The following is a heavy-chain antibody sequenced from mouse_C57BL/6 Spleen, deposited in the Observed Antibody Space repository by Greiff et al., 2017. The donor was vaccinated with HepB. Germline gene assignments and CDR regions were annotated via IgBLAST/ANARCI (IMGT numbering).Heavy chain of an antibody. CDR2: IYPGDGDT. J-gene: IGHJ1*03. CDR1: GYAFSSSW. D-gene: IGHD2-2*01. CDR3: ARCGYYWYFDV. Sequence: QVQLQQSGPELVKPGASVKISCKASGYAFSSSWMNWVKQRPGKGLEWIGRIYPGDGDTNYNGKFKGKATLTADKSSSTAYMQLSSLTSEDSAVYFCARCGYYWYFDVWGTGTTVTVSS. V-gene: IGHV1-82*01.